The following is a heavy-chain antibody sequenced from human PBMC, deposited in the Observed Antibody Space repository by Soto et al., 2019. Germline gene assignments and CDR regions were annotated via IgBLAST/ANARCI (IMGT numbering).Heavy chain of an antibody. D-gene: IGHD3-22*01. CDR3: ARESFTYYYDSSGYSV. CDR2: IYYSGST. Sequence: SETLSLTSTVSGGSISSGGYYWSWIRQHPGKGLEWIGYIYYSGSTYYNPSLKSRVTISVDTSKNQFSLKLSSVTAADTAVYYCARESFTYYYDSSGYSVWGQGTLVTV. CDR1: GGSISSGGYY. V-gene: IGHV4-31*03. J-gene: IGHJ4*02.